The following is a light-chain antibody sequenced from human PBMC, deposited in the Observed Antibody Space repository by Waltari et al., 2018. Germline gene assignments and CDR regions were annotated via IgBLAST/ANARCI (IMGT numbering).Light chain of an antibody. CDR3: QQYGRSWNT. V-gene: IGKV3-20*01. CDR2: GSS. Sequence: EIVLTQSPGTLSLSPGDRATLSCRASQSVSSNYLAWYQQRPGQAPRLLIHGSSSRATGIPDRFRGSGSGTDFTLTISRLEPEDFAVYYCQQYGRSWNTFGQGTKLEIK. J-gene: IGKJ2*01. CDR1: QSVSSNY.